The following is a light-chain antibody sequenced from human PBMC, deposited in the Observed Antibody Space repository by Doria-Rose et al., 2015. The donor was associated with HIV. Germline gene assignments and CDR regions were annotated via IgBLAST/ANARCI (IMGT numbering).Light chain of an antibody. J-gene: IGKJ1*01. CDR3: HQYGTSWT. V-gene: IGKV3-20*01. Sequence: EIVMTQSPGTLSLSPGERATLSCRASQSFSSTYLAWYQQKPGQAPSLLIYDGSTRATGIPDRFSASGSETDFTLTINRLEPEDFALYYCHQYGTSWTSGQGTKVEI. CDR2: DGS. CDR1: QSFSSTY.